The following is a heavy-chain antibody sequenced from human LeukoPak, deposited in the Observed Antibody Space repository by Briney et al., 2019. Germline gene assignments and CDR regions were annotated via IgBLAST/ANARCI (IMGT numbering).Heavy chain of an antibody. CDR3: AKDSVRAYDILTGYYSY. V-gene: IGHV3-23*01. J-gene: IGHJ4*02. D-gene: IGHD3-9*01. CDR1: GFAFSGYS. CDR2: ISGSGGST. Sequence: GGSLRLSCAASGFAFSGYSMKWVRQAPGKGLEWVSAISGSGGSTYYADSVKGRFTISRDNSKNTLYLQMNSLRAEDTAVYYCAKDSVRAYDILTGYYSYWGQGTLVTVSS.